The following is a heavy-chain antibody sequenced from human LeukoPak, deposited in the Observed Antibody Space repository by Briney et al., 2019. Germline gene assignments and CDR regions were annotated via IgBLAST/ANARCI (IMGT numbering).Heavy chain of an antibody. V-gene: IGHV3-21*03. CDR1: GFTFSSYS. D-gene: IGHD3-9*01. CDR2: ISSSSSYI. CDR3: ARFADADWVVYESKLSYYYMDV. Sequence: GGSLRLSCAASGFTFSSYSMNWVRQAPGKGLEWVSSISSSSSYICYADSVKGRFTISRDNAKNSLYLQMNSLKTEDTGVYYCARFADADWVVYESKLSYYYMDVWGKGTTVIISS. J-gene: IGHJ6*03.